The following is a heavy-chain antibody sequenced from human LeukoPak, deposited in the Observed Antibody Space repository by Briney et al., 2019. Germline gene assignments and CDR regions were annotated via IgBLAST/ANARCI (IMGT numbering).Heavy chain of an antibody. CDR3: ARGVRFGELSSSL. Sequence: GGSLRLSCAASGFTFRTYAMSWVRQAPGKGLAWVSRINTDGSSTSNADSVKGRFTVSRDNAKNTLYLQLSSLRAEDTAVYYCARGVRFGELSSSLWGQGTLVTVSS. J-gene: IGHJ4*02. D-gene: IGHD3-10*01. CDR2: INTDGSST. V-gene: IGHV3-74*01. CDR1: GFTFRTYA.